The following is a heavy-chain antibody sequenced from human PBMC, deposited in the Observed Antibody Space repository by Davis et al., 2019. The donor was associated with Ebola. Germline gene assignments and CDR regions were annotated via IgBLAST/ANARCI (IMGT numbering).Heavy chain of an antibody. Sequence: TLSLTCAVYGGSFSGYYWSWIRQPPGKGLEWIGEINHSGSTNYNPSLKSRVTISVDTSKNQFSLKLSSVTAADTAVYYCARGPFLGYWGQGTLVTVSS. CDR1: GGSFSGYY. CDR3: ARGPFLGY. CDR2: INHSGST. V-gene: IGHV4-34*01. D-gene: IGHD2/OR15-2a*01. J-gene: IGHJ4*02.